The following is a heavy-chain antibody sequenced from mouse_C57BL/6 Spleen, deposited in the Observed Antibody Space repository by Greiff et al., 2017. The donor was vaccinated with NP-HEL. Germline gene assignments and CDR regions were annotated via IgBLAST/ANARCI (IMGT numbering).Heavy chain of an antibody. Sequence: EVMLVESGGGLVQPKGSLKLSCAASGFTFNTYAMHWVRQAPGKGLEWVARIRSKSSNYATYYADSVKDRFTISRDDSQSMLYLQMNNLKTEDTAMYYCVRDQRTYYGSSYGFAYWGQGTLVTVSA. D-gene: IGHD1-1*01. CDR3: VRDQRTYYGSSYGFAY. CDR1: GFTFNTYA. J-gene: IGHJ3*01. CDR2: IRSKSSNYAT. V-gene: IGHV10-3*01.